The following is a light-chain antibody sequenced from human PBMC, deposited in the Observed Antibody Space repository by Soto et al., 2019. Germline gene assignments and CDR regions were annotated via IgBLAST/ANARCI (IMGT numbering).Light chain of an antibody. CDR3: QKHHSASWT. Sequence: DIQMTQSPPSLSASVGDRVTITCRASQGISNYLAWFQEKPGKVPRLLIYAASTLQSGVPSRFSGSGSGTDFTLTINSLQPEDVATYYCQKHHSASWTFGQGTKVDIK. V-gene: IGKV1-27*01. CDR1: QGISNY. J-gene: IGKJ1*01. CDR2: AAS.